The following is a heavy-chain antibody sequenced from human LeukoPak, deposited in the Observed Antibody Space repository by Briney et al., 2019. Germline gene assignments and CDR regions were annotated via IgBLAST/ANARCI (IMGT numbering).Heavy chain of an antibody. D-gene: IGHD3-10*01. Sequence: PGGSLRLSCAASGFTFSSYAMSWVRQAPGKGLEWVSTISGSGGSTHYADSVNGRFTISRDSSKNTLHLQMNSPRVEDTAVYYCAKDMVRGVIQSAFDFWGQGTLVTVSS. V-gene: IGHV3-23*01. CDR3: AKDMVRGVIQSAFDF. J-gene: IGHJ4*02. CDR1: GFTFSSYA. CDR2: ISGSGGST.